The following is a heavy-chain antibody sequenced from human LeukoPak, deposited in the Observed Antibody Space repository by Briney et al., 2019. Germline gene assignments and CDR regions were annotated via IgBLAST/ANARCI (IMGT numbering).Heavy chain of an antibody. V-gene: IGHV3-48*03. J-gene: IGHJ4*02. Sequence: PGGSLRLSCAASGFTFSSYEMNWVRQAPGKGLEWVSYISSSGSTIYYADSVKGRFTISRDNAKNSLYLQMNSLRAEDTAVYYCARAYDFWSGYYTGIDYWGQGTLVTVSS. D-gene: IGHD3-3*01. CDR2: ISSSGSTI. CDR3: ARAYDFWSGYYTGIDY. CDR1: GFTFSSYE.